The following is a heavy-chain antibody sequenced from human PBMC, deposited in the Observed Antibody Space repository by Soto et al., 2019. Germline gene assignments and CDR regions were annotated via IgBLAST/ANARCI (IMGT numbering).Heavy chain of an antibody. CDR1: GYTLTNYE. Sequence: ASVKVSFKASGYTLTNYETIWGRQATGQGLEWMGWMNPNSGDTVYAQKFQGRLTMTRDTSISTAYMELIRLRSEDTAVYYCARGRGGYCSGGICYRLLDPWGQGTLVTVSS. V-gene: IGHV1-8*01. J-gene: IGHJ5*02. D-gene: IGHD2-15*01. CDR2: MNPNSGDT. CDR3: ARGRGGYCSGGICYRLLDP.